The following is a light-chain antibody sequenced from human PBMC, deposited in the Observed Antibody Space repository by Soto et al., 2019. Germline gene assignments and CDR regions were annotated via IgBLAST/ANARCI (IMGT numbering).Light chain of an antibody. J-gene: IGLJ1*01. CDR3: SSYPSSSTLYV. V-gene: IGLV2-14*01. CDR1: SSDVGGYNY. CDR2: EVS. Sequence: QSALPQPASVSGSPGQSITISCTGTSSDVGGYNYVSWYQQHPGKAPKLMIYEVSNRPSGVSNRFSGSKSGNTASLTISGLQAEDEADYYCSSYPSSSTLYVFGTGTKVTVL.